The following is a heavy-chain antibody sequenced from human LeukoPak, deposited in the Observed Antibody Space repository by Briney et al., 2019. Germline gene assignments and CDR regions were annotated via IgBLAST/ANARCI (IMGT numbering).Heavy chain of an antibody. CDR1: GFTVSSNY. Sequence: TGGSLRLSCAASGFTVSSNYMSWVRQAPGKGLEWVSYISSSGSTIYYADSVKGRFTISRDNAKNSLYLQMNSLRAEDTAVYYCARGVVATSGYNWFDPWGQGTLVTVSS. V-gene: IGHV3-11*01. J-gene: IGHJ5*02. D-gene: IGHD5-12*01. CDR3: ARGVVATSGYNWFDP. CDR2: ISSSGSTI.